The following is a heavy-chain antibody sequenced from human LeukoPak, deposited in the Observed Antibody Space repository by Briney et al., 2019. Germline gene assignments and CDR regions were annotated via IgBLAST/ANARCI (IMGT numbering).Heavy chain of an antibody. Sequence: GGSLRLSCAASGFTFSSYSMNWVRQAPGKGLEWVSSISSSSSAINYADSVKGRFTISRDNAKNSLFLQMNSLRAEDTAVYYCATYSGYDRIFDYWGQGTLVTVSS. CDR2: ISSSSSAI. CDR1: GFTFSSYS. CDR3: ATYSGYDRIFDY. D-gene: IGHD5-12*01. J-gene: IGHJ4*02. V-gene: IGHV3-48*01.